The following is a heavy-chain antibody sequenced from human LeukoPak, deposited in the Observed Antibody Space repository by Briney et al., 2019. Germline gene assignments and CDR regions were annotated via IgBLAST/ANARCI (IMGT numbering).Heavy chain of an antibody. Sequence: SETLSLTCAVSGGSISSGGYCWSWIRQPPGKGLEWIWYIYHSGSTYYNSCLKSRVTISVDRSKNPFSMQLSSVTAADTAVYYCARGADYDSSGYGMDVWGQGTTVTVSS. CDR2: IYHSGST. V-gene: IGHV4-30-2*01. D-gene: IGHD3-22*01. CDR1: GGSISSGGYC. J-gene: IGHJ6*02. CDR3: ARGADYDSSGYGMDV.